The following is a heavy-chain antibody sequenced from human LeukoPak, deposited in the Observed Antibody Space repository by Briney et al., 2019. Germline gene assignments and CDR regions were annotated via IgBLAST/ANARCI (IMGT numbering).Heavy chain of an antibody. CDR2: IYHSGST. Sequence: SETLSLTCTVSGGSISSSSYYWGWIRQPPGKGLEWIGYIYHSGSTYNNPSLKSRVTMSVDTSKNQFSLKLSSVTAADTAVYYCARDIRSSGWYSDDAFDIWGQGTMVTVSS. J-gene: IGHJ3*02. V-gene: IGHV4-39*07. D-gene: IGHD6-19*01. CDR3: ARDIRSSGWYSDDAFDI. CDR1: GGSISSSSYY.